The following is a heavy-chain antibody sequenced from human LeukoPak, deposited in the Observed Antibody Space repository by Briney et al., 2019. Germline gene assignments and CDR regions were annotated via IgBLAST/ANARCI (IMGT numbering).Heavy chain of an antibody. CDR1: GGSISSGDYY. CDR2: IYYSGST. Sequence: PSQTLSLTCTVSGGSISSGDYYWSWIRQPLGKGLEWIGYIYYSGSTYYNPSLKSRVTISVDTSKNQFSLKLSSVTAADTAVYYCVRSEEANWFDPWGQGTLVTVSS. J-gene: IGHJ5*02. D-gene: IGHD3-3*01. CDR3: VRSEEANWFDP. V-gene: IGHV4-30-4*01.